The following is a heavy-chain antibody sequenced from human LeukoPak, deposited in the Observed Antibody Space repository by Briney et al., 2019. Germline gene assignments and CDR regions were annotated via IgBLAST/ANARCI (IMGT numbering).Heavy chain of an antibody. CDR2: ISAYNGST. Sequence: GASVKVSCKASGYTFTSYGISWVRQAPGQGLEWMGWISAYNGSTNYAQKLQGRVTMTTDTSTSTAHMELRSLRSDDTAVYYCARAKKGGYGNAFDIWGQGTMVTVSS. CDR3: ARAKKGGYGNAFDI. J-gene: IGHJ3*02. V-gene: IGHV1-18*01. CDR1: GYTFTSYG. D-gene: IGHD5-12*01.